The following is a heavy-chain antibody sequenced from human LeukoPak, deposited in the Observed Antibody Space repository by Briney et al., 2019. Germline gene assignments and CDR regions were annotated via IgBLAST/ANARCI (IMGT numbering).Heavy chain of an antibody. CDR1: GFTFDDYG. CDR3: ARVPGILWFGELADYFDY. V-gene: IGHV3-20*04. J-gene: IGHJ4*02. CDR2: INWNGGST. Sequence: PGGSLRLSCAASGFTFDDYGMSWVRHAPGKGLEWVSGINWNGGSTGYADSVKGRFTISRDNAKNSPYLQMNSLRAEDTALYYCARVPGILWFGELADYFDYWGQGTLVTVSS. D-gene: IGHD3-10*01.